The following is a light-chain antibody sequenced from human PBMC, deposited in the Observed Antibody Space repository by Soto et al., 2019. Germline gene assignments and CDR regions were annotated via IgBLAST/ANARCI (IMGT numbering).Light chain of an antibody. J-gene: IGKJ1*01. Sequence: DIQLTQSPSSLSASVGDRVTFTCRASQDISHFLAWYQQRPGEVPGLLIYGASTLQSGVSSRFSGSGFGTDFTLTIASLQPEDVATYYCQKYNKDSPATFGPGTKVEIK. CDR1: QDISHF. V-gene: IGKV1-27*01. CDR3: QKYNKDSPAT. CDR2: GAS.